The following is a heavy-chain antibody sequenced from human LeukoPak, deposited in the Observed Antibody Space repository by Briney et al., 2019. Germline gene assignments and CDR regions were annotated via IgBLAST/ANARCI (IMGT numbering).Heavy chain of an antibody. CDR3: ARARRWLQSGVDY. V-gene: IGHV4-59*01. CDR2: IYYSGST. CDR1: GGSISSYY. D-gene: IGHD5-24*01. J-gene: IGHJ4*02. Sequence: SETLSLTCTVSGGSISSYYCSSIRQPLGRGLGLNGYIYYSGSTTYNPSLKSRVTISVDTSKNQFSLKLSSVTAADTAVYYCARARRWLQSGVDYWGQGTLVTVSS.